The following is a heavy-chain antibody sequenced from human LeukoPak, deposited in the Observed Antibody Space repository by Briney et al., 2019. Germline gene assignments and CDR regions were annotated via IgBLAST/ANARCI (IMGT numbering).Heavy chain of an antibody. Sequence: GGSLRLSCAASGFTFSSYSMNWVRQAPGKGLEWVSSISSSSSYIYYADSVKGRFTISRDNAKNSLYLRMNSLRAEDTAVYYCASESPDDFWSGYSFDYWGQGTLVTVSS. CDR2: ISSSSSYI. CDR1: GFTFSSYS. D-gene: IGHD3-3*01. CDR3: ASESPDDFWSGYSFDY. J-gene: IGHJ4*02. V-gene: IGHV3-21*03.